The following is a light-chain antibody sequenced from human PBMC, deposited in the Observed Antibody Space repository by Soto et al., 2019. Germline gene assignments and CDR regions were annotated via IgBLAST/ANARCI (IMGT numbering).Light chain of an antibody. J-gene: IGLJ1*01. CDR3: GTWDSSLIAL. CDR1: SSNIGSND. Sequence: VRTNPPSVSAAPRQKGTIFSSGNSSNIGSNDISWYQQLPGKAPKLLIYENSQRPSGIPDRFSGSKSGTSATLGITGLQTGDEADYYCGTWDSSLIALFGTGTKVTVL. CDR2: ENS. V-gene: IGLV1-51*02.